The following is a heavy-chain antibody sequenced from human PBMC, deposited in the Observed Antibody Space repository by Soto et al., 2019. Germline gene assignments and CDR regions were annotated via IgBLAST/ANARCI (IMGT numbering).Heavy chain of an antibody. Sequence: GASVKVSCKASGYTFTSYGISWVRQAPGQGLEWMGWISAYNGNTNYAQKLQGRVTMTTDTSTSTAYMELRSLRSDDTAVYYCARGDIVVVVAATGFAEEFQHWGQGTLVTCSS. CDR1: GYTFTSYG. D-gene: IGHD2-15*01. J-gene: IGHJ1*01. CDR3: ARGDIVVVVAATGFAEEFQH. V-gene: IGHV1-18*01. CDR2: ISAYNGNT.